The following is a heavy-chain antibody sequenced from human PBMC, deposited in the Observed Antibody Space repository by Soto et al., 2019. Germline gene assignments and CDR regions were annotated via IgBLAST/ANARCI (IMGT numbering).Heavy chain of an antibody. CDR1: CGSIISGGYY. Sequence: PSETLSLTCTFSCGSIISGGYYWSWIRQHPGKGLEWIGYIYYSGSTYYNPSLKSRVTISVDTSKNQFSLKLSSVTAADTAVYYCARLPGYSSSWYSVNWFDPWGQGTLVTAPQ. D-gene: IGHD6-13*01. CDR2: IYYSGST. J-gene: IGHJ5*02. CDR3: ARLPGYSSSWYSVNWFDP. V-gene: IGHV4-31*03.